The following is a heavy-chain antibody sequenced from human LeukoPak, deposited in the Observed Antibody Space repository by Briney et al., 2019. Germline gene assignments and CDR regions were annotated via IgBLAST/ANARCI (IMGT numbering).Heavy chain of an antibody. CDR1: GGSISGYY. CDR3: ARLATDSDILTGSDY. J-gene: IGHJ4*02. CDR2: IYSSGIT. D-gene: IGHD3-9*01. V-gene: IGHV4-59*08. Sequence: SEPVSLTCTVSGGSISGYYWSWGRQPPLKGLEWIGYIYSSGITRYSPSLKSRLTISVDTSKNQFSLRLSSVTAADTALYYCARLATDSDILTGSDYWGQGTVAADSS.